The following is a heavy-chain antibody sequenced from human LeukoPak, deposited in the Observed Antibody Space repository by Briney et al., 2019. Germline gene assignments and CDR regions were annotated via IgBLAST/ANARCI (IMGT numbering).Heavy chain of an antibody. D-gene: IGHD3-22*01. V-gene: IGHV4-59*01. CDR3: TRGSIAYYYMDV. J-gene: IGHJ6*03. CDR1: GGFISSYY. Sequence: PSETLSLTCTVSGGFISSYYWSWIRQPPGEGLEWIGYIYYSGSTNYNPSPKSRVTISVDTSKNQFSLKLSSVTAADTAVYYCTRGSIAYYYMDVWGKGTTVTISS. CDR2: IYYSGST.